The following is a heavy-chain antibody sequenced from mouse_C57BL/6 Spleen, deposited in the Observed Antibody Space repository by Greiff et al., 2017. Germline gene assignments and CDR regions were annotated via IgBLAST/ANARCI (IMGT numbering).Heavy chain of an antibody. CDR1: GYTFTGYW. CDR3: ARREAYYYGSSYGYFDY. Sequence: QVQLQQSGAELMKPGASVKLSCKATGYTFTGYWIEWVKQRPGHGLEWIGEILPGSGSTNYNEKFKGKATLTADTSSSTAYMQLSSLTTEDSAIYYCARREAYYYGSSYGYFDYWGQGTTLTVSS. D-gene: IGHD1-1*01. V-gene: IGHV1-9*01. J-gene: IGHJ2*01. CDR2: ILPGSGST.